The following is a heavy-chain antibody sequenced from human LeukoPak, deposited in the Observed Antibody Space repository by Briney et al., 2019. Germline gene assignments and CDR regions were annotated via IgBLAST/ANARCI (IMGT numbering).Heavy chain of an antibody. Sequence: GGSLRLSCAASGFTFSSYAMHWVRQAPGKGPEWVAVISYDGSNKYYADSVKGRFTISRDNSKNSLYLQMNSLRAEDTAVYYCARTMVATFSYWGQGTLVTVSS. CDR1: GFTFSSYA. CDR2: ISYDGSNK. V-gene: IGHV3-30-3*01. D-gene: IGHD5-12*01. CDR3: ARTMVATFSY. J-gene: IGHJ4*02.